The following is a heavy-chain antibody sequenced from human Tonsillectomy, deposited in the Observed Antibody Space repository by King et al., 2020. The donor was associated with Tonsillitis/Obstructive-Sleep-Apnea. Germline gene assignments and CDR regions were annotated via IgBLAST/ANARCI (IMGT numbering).Heavy chain of an antibody. Sequence: QLVQSGAEVKKPGSSVKVSCKASGGTFSSYAISWVRQAPGQGLEWRGGIIPIFGTAHYAQKFHGRVTITADESPSTAYMELRSLRSEDTAVYYCARARRKGSSAIMYYWGRGTLVTVSS. CDR1: GGTFSSYA. D-gene: IGHD1-26*01. J-gene: IGHJ4*02. CDR2: IIPIFGTA. CDR3: ARARRKGSSAIMYY. V-gene: IGHV1-69*01.